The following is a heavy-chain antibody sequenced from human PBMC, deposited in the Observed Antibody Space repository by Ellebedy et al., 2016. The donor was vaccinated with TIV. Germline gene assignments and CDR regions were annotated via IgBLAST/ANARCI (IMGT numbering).Heavy chain of an antibody. Sequence: GESLKISXAASGFTFDDYAMHWVRQAPGKGLEWVSLISWDGGSTYYADSVKGRFTISRDNSKNSLYLQMNSLRAEDTALYYCAKAGEVGNYNWFDPWGQGTLVTVSS. J-gene: IGHJ5*02. CDR1: GFTFDDYA. CDR2: ISWDGGST. V-gene: IGHV3-43D*03. CDR3: AKAGEVGNYNWFDP. D-gene: IGHD4-23*01.